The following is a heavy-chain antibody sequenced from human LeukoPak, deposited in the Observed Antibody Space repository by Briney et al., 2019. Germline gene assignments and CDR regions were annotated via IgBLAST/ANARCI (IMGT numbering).Heavy chain of an antibody. D-gene: IGHD1-26*01. J-gene: IGHJ3*02. CDR1: GFTFDDYG. CDR2: INWHGGST. V-gene: IGHV3-20*04. Sequence: GGSLRLSCAASGFTFDDYGMSWVRQAPGKGLEWVSGINWHGGSTGYADSGKGRFTISRDNAKNSLYLQMSSLRAEDTALYYCARAGDSGTYYVAFDIWGQGTMVTVSS. CDR3: ARAGDSGTYYVAFDI.